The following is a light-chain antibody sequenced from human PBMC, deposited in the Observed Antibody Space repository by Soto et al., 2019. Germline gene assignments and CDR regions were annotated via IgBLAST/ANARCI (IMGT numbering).Light chain of an antibody. Sequence: QLVLTQSPSASASLGASVKLTCTLSSGHNNYAIAWYQQQPEESPRYLMNLNSDGSHSRGDGIPDRFSGSSSGAERHLIISSLQSDDEADYYCQTWGTGIRVFGGGTKLTVL. CDR2: LNSDGSH. J-gene: IGLJ2*01. CDR1: SGHNNYA. V-gene: IGLV4-69*01. CDR3: QTWGTGIRV.